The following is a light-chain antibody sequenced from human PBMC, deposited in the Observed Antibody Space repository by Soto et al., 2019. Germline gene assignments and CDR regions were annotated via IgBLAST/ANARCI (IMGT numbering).Light chain of an antibody. V-gene: IGKV3-11*01. CDR1: QSVSSSY. Sequence: EVVRSPCPATLSVSPGERAALSCRASQSVSSSYLTWYQQKPGQAPRLIVYDACNRATGIPARFSGSGSGTDFTLTIRSLAPAGFAFYFCQPRSNWPPLPFGGGNKADIK. J-gene: IGKJ4*01. CDR2: DAC. CDR3: QPRSNWPPLP.